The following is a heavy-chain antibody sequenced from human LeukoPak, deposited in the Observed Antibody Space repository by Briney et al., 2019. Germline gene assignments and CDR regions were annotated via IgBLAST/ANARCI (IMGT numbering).Heavy chain of an antibody. CDR1: GFTLSVYW. D-gene: IGHD1-26*01. CDR3: ARDHYPDY. V-gene: IGHV3-74*01. Sequence: GGSLRLSCAASGFTLSVYWMHWVRQAPGKGLVWVSRISSDGSSTSYADSVKGRFTISRDNAKNTLYLQMNTLRAEDTAVYYCARDHYPDYWGQGTLVTVSS. CDR2: ISSDGSST. J-gene: IGHJ4*02.